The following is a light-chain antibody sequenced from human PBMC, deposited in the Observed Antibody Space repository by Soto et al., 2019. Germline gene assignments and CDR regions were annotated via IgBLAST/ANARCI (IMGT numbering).Light chain of an antibody. J-gene: IGLJ3*02. CDR2: GNS. Sequence: QSVLTQPPSVSGAPGQRVTISCTGGSSNIGADYDVLWYQQLPGTAPKLLIYGNSNRPSGVPDRFSGSKSGTSASLAITGLQAEDEADYYCQSYDSSLSAVVFGGGTKLTVL. V-gene: IGLV1-40*01. CDR1: SSNIGADYD. CDR3: QSYDSSLSAVV.